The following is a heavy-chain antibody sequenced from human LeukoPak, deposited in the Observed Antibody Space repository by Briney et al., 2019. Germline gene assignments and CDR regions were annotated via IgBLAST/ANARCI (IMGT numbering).Heavy chain of an antibody. Sequence: GGSLRLSCAASGFTFSSYWMSWVRQAPGKGLEWVANIKQDGSEKYYVDSVKGRFTISRDNAKNSLYLQMNSLRAEDTAVYYCARDRSSTTCYWVFDYWGQGTLVTVSS. D-gene: IGHD2-2*01. CDR3: ARDRSSTTCYWVFDY. CDR2: IKQDGSEK. CDR1: GFTFSSYW. V-gene: IGHV3-7*01. J-gene: IGHJ4*02.